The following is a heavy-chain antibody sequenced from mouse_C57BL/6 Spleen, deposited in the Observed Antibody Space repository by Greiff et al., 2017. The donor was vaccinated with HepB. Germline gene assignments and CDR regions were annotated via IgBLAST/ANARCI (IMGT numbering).Heavy chain of an antibody. CDR3: ARGGITNYFDY. D-gene: IGHD1-1*01. V-gene: IGHV1-69*01. J-gene: IGHJ2*01. CDR2: IDPSDSYT. Sequence: VQLQQPGAELVMPGASVKLSCKASGYTFTSYWMHWVQQRPGQGLEWIGEIDPSDSYTNTNQKFKGKSTLTVDKSSSTAYMQLSSRPSETSAVYYCARGGITNYFDYWGQGTPLTVSS. CDR1: GYTFTSYW.